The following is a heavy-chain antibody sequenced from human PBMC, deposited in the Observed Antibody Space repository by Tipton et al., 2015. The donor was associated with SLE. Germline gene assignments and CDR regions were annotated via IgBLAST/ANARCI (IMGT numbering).Heavy chain of an antibody. CDR1: GFTFSDYY. J-gene: IGHJ2*01. CDR2: IYYSGST. V-gene: IGHV4-31*02. Sequence: LRLSCAASGFTFSDYYMSWIRQHPGKGLEWIGYIYYSGSTYYNPSLKSRVTISVDTSKNQFSLKLSSVTAADTAVYYCARISRAGDWYFDPWGRGTLVTISS. D-gene: IGHD2-15*01. CDR3: ARISRAGDWYFDP.